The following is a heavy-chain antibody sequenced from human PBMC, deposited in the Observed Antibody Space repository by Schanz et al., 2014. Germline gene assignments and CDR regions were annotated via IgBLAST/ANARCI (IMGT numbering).Heavy chain of an antibody. J-gene: IGHJ6*02. CDR1: RLNFNNAW. V-gene: IGHV3-21*02. Sequence: EVQLEESGGGLVKPGGSLKLSCAASRLNFNNAWMHWVRQAPGKGLVWVSTIASGGSHTFYADSVKGRFTTSRDNIASSLFLQMNSLRAEDSAVYYCARGLIVGDGQHFYFSYGLDVWGQGTTVTVSS. CDR2: IASGGSHT. D-gene: IGHD1-26*01. CDR3: ARGLIVGDGQHFYFSYGLDV.